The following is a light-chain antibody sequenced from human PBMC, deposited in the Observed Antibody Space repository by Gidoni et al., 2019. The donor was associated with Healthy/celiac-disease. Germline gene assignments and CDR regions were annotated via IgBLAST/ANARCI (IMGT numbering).Light chain of an antibody. J-gene: IGKJ1*01. CDR1: QSISSW. CDR2: KAS. CDR3: QHQST. V-gene: IGKV1-5*03. Sequence: DIQMTQSPSTLSASVGDRVTITCRASQSISSWLAWYQQKPGKAPKLLIYKASSLESGVQSRFSGSGSGTEFTLTISSLQPDDFATYYCQHQSTFGQGTKVEIK.